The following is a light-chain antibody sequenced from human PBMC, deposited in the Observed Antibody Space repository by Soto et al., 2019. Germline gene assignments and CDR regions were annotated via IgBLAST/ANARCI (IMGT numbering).Light chain of an antibody. Sequence: DIVMTQSPDSLAVSLGERATINCKSGQSVLNSSNNKNHLAWYQQKPGQPPKLLIYWASTRESGVPDRFRGSGSGTEFALTISSLQAEDVAVYYCQQNYNSPWTFGQGTKVEIK. CDR1: QSVLNSSNNKNH. J-gene: IGKJ1*01. V-gene: IGKV4-1*01. CDR3: QQNYNSPWT. CDR2: WAS.